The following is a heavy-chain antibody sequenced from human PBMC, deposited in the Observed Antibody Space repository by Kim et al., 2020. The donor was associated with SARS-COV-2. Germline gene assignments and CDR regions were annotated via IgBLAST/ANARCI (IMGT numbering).Heavy chain of an antibody. CDR3: ARGGEDSSGYFWVVDY. J-gene: IGHJ4*01. CDR1: GFTFSSYA. Sequence: GGSLRLSCAASGFTFSSYAMHWVRQAPGKGLEWVAVISYDGSNKYYADSVKGRFTISRDNSKNTLYLQMNSLRAEDTAVYYCARGGEDSSGYFWVVDYWG. CDR2: ISYDGSNK. V-gene: IGHV3-30*04. D-gene: IGHD3-22*01.